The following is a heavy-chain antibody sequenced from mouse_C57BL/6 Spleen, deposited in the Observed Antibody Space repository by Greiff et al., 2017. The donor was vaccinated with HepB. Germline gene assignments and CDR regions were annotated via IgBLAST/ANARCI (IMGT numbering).Heavy chain of an antibody. CDR1: GYTFTDYN. D-gene: IGHD1-1*01. CDR3: ERETVVALDY. CDR2: INPNNGGT. V-gene: IGHV1-22*01. Sequence: EVQLQQSGPELAKPGASVKMSCKASGYTFTDYNMHWVKQSHGKSLEWIGYINPNNGGTSYNQKFKGKATLTVNKSSSTAYMELRSLTSEDSAVYYSERETVVALDYWGQGTTLTVSS. J-gene: IGHJ2*01.